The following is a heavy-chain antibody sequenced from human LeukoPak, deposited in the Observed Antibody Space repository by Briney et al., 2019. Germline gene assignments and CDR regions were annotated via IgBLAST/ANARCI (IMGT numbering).Heavy chain of an antibody. D-gene: IGHD5-12*01. CDR2: IWYDGSNK. CDR3: ARGATIGYSGYDYFDY. J-gene: IGHJ4*02. CDR1: GFTFSSYG. Sequence: PGGSLRLSCAASGFTFSSYGMHWVRQAPGKGLEWVVVIWYDGSNKYYADSVKGRFTISRDNSKNTLYLQMNSLRAEDTAVYYCARGATIGYSGYDYFDYWGQGTLVTVSS. V-gene: IGHV3-33*01.